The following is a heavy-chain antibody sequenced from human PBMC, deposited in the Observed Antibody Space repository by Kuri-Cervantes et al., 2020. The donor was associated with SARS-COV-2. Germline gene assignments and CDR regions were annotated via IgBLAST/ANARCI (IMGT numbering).Heavy chain of an antibody. CDR1: GFTFSSYE. Sequence: LSLTCAASGFTFSSYEMNWVRQAPGKGLEWVSYISSSGSTIYYADSVKGRFTISRDNAKNSLYLQMNSLRAEDTAVYYCASLNVDTAMAPVSDYYYMDVWGKGTTVTVSS. V-gene: IGHV3-48*03. CDR2: ISSSGSTI. D-gene: IGHD5-18*01. CDR3: ASLNVDTAMAPVSDYYYMDV. J-gene: IGHJ6*03.